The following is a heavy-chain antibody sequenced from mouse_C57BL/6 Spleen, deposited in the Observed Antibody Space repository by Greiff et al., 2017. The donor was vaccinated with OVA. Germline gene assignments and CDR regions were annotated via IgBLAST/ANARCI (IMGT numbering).Heavy chain of an antibody. V-gene: IGHV10-1*01. D-gene: IGHD2-3*01. Sequence: EVKLVESGGGLVQPKGSLKLSCAASGFSFNTYAMNWVRQAPGKGLEWVARIRSKSNNYATYYADSVKDRFTISRDDSESMLYLQMNNLKTEDTAMYYCVRHDGWMDYWGQGTSVTVSS. CDR3: VRHDGWMDY. CDR2: IRSKSNNYAT. CDR1: GFSFNTYA. J-gene: IGHJ4*01.